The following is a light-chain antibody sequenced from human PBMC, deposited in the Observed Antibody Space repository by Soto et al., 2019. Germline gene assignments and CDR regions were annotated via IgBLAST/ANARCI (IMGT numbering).Light chain of an antibody. CDR3: QQWGT. CDR1: QSISNW. Sequence: DIQMTQSPSTLSASVGDRVTITCRAGQSISNWLAWYQQKPGKAPKLLIYKASSLESGVPSRFSGSGSGTEFTLTISSLQPDDFATYYCQQWGTFGQGTKVDIK. CDR2: KAS. J-gene: IGKJ1*01. V-gene: IGKV1-5*03.